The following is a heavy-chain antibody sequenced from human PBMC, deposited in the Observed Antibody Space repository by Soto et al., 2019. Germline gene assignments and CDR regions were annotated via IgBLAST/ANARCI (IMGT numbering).Heavy chain of an antibody. CDR3: AREAWDSSGYPPDY. V-gene: IGHV1-18*01. J-gene: IGHJ4*02. D-gene: IGHD3-22*01. CDR1: GYTFTSYG. Sequence: QVQLVQSGAEVKKPGASVKVSCKVSGYTFTSYGISWVRQAPGQGLEWMGWISAYNGNTNYAQKLQGRVTMTTDTSTSSAYVELRGLRSDDTAVYYCAREAWDSSGYPPDYWGQGTLVTVSS. CDR2: ISAYNGNT.